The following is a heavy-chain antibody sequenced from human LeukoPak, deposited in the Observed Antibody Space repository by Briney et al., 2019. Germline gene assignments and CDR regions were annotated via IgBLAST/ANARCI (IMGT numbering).Heavy chain of an antibody. V-gene: IGHV4-61*02. Sequence: PSQTLSLSCTVSGGSFISGNYYWNWIRQPAGKGLEWIGRIYLGGSTNYNPSLKSRVIISLDTSKSEFSLKLRSVTAADTAVYYCARADWEPLGPYYFDYWGRGTLVTVSS. D-gene: IGHD1-26*01. CDR1: GGSFISGNYY. J-gene: IGHJ4*02. CDR2: IYLGGST. CDR3: ARADWEPLGPYYFDY.